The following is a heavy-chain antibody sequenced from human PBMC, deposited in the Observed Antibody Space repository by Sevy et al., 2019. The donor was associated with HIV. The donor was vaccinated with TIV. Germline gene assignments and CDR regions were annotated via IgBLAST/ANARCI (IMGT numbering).Heavy chain of an antibody. CDR1: GFTFSDYY. J-gene: IGHJ4*02. Sequence: GGSLRLSCAASGFTFSDYYMTWVRQAPGKGLEWVASINRDGSEKFHVDSVKGRFNISRDNMKKSLFLQMNSLRVEDTAVYYCLRGGGGYWGQGILVTVSS. CDR2: INRDGSEK. V-gene: IGHV3-7*01. D-gene: IGHD2-15*01. CDR3: LRGGGGY.